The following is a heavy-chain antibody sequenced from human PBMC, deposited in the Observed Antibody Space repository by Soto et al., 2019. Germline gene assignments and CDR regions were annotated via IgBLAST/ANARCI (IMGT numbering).Heavy chain of an antibody. V-gene: IGHV1-2*02. CDR3: ARPPGYISDWYYFDL. J-gene: IGHJ4*02. Sequence: GASVKVSCKASGYTFIDYYMHWVRQAPGQGFEWMGRISPRSGGTNYAQKFQGRITMTWDTSLNTAYMELSSLISEDTAVYYCARPPGYISDWYYFDLWGQGTLVTVSS. D-gene: IGHD3-9*01. CDR1: GYTFIDYY. CDR2: ISPRSGGT.